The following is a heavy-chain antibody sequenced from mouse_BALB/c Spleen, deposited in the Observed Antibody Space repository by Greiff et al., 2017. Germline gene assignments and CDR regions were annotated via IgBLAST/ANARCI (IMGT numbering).Heavy chain of an antibody. CDR1: GFTFSSYG. J-gene: IGHJ1*01. CDR3: ARQEYFDV. CDR2: ISSGGSYT. Sequence: EVQVVESGGDLVKPGGSLKLSCAASGFTFSSYGMSWVRQTPDKRLEWVATISSGGSYTYYPDSVKGRFTISRDNAKNTLYLQMSSLKSEDTAMYYCARQEYFDVWGAGTTVTVSS. V-gene: IGHV5-6*01.